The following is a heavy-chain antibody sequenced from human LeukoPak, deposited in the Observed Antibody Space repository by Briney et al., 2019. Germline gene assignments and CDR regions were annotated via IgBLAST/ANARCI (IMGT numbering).Heavy chain of an antibody. CDR3: ARVHCSSTSCYGDDAFDI. Sequence: SETLSLTCTVSGGSISSYYWSWIRQPPGKGLEWIGYIYYSGSTNYNPSLKSRVTISVDTSKNQFSLKLSSVTAADTAVCYCARVHCSSTSCYGDDAFDIWGQGTMVTVSS. CDR2: IYYSGST. V-gene: IGHV4-59*01. D-gene: IGHD2-2*01. CDR1: GGSISSYY. J-gene: IGHJ3*02.